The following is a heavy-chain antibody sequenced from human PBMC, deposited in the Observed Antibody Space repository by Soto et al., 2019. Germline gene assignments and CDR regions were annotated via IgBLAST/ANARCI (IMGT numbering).Heavy chain of an antibody. J-gene: IGHJ3*02. CDR2: ITASGGTT. CDR1: GFTFSTYS. V-gene: IGHV3-23*01. Sequence: PGGSLRLSCAASGFTFSTYSMSWVRQAPGKGLEWVAHITASGGTTYYADSVKGRFTISRDTSRNTLYLQMNGLRAEDTALYYCAKCMQAYWNYDAHHIWGQGTMVTVSS. D-gene: IGHD1-7*01. CDR3: AKCMQAYWNYDAHHI.